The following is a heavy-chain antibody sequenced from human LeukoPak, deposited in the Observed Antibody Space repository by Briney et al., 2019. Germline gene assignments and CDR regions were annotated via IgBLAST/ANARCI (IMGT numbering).Heavy chain of an antibody. J-gene: IGHJ4*02. CDR3: DGADY. CDR1: GFKFRHYA. CDR2: LNGGGDRK. D-gene: IGHD5-24*01. V-gene: IGHV3-23*01. Sequence: GSLRLSCAASGFKFRHYAMGWVRQAPGKGLEWVSTLNGGGDRKHYADSVRGRFIISRDNSKNTLDLQMNNLRAEDTAVYYCDGADYWGQGTVVTVSS.